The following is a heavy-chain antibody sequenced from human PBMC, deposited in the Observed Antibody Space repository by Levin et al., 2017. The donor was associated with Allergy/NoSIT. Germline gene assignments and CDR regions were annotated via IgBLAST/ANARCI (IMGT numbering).Heavy chain of an antibody. CDR3: ARDQLAYGMDV. Sequence: GSLRLSCTVSGGSMSHYYWSWIRQSPGKGLEYIGYISEIGRTNYNPSLQSRVSISIDTSKKQFSLKLTSVTAADTALYYCARDQLAYGMDVWGQGATVIVSS. J-gene: IGHJ6*02. D-gene: IGHD2-2*01. CDR1: GGSMSHYY. CDR2: ISEIGRT. V-gene: IGHV4-59*01.